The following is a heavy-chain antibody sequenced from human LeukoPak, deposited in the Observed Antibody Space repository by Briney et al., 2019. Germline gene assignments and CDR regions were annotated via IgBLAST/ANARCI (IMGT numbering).Heavy chain of an antibody. CDR2: INPNSGNT. CDR1: GYTFTGYY. CDR3: ARSGYDFDYYYYYGMDV. J-gene: IGHJ6*02. V-gene: IGHV1-8*02. Sequence: GASVKVSCKASGYTFTGYYIHWVRQAPGQGLEWMAWINPNSGNTGYAQKFQSRVIMTRNTSISTAYMELSSLRSEDTAVYYCARSGYDFDYYYYYGMDVWGQGTTVTVSS. D-gene: IGHD5-12*01.